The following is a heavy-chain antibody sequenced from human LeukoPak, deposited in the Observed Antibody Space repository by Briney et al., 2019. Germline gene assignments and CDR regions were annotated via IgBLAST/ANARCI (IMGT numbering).Heavy chain of an antibody. J-gene: IGHJ4*02. D-gene: IGHD6-13*01. CDR3: ARFPMSGAAAGTVGFGY. Sequence: SETLSLTCAVYGGSISHYYWSWIRQSPGKGLECIGEISHSGSTNYNPSLKSRVTISVDTSKNQFSLKLSSVTAADTAVYYCARFPMSGAAAGTVGFGYWGQGTLVTVSS. V-gene: IGHV4-34*01. CDR2: ISHSGST. CDR1: GGSISHYY.